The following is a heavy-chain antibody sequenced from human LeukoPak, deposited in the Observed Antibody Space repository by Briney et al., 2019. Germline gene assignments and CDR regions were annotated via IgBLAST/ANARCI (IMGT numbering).Heavy chain of an antibody. CDR2: IYHSGST. CDR1: GGSISSSNW. V-gene: IGHV4-4*02. CDR3: AREDSSGYSYYFDY. D-gene: IGHD3-22*01. J-gene: IGHJ4*02. Sequence: SETLSLTCAVSGGSISSSNWWSWVRQPPGKGLEWIGEIYHSGSTNYNPSLKSRVTISVDKSKNQFSLKLSSVTVADTAVYYCAREDSSGYSYYFDYWGQGTLVTVSS.